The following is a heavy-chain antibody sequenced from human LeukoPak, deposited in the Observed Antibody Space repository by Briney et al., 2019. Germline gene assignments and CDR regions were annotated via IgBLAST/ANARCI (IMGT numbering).Heavy chain of an antibody. D-gene: IGHD2-2*01. J-gene: IGHJ3*02. CDR2: ISSTGGTI. V-gene: IGHV3-48*04. CDR1: GFTFSSNS. Sequence: GGSLRLSCAASGFTFSSNSMNWVRQAPGKGLEWVSYISSTGGTIYYADSMKGRFTISRDNAKNSLYLQMNSLRAEDTAVYYCASSIFGCSSTSCSPADAFDIWGQGTMVTVSS. CDR3: ASSIFGCSSTSCSPADAFDI.